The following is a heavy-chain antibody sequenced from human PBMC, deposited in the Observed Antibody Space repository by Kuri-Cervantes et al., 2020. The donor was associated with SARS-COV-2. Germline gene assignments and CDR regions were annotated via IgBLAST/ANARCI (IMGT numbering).Heavy chain of an antibody. CDR1: GGSISSSSYY. CDR3: VRRFWSGNYYWFDP. D-gene: IGHD3-3*01. Sequence: GSLRLSCTVSGGSISSSSYYWGWIRQPPGKGLEWIGSIYYSGSTYYNPSLKSRVTISVDTSKNQFSLRLNSVTAADTAVYYCVRRFWSGNYYWFDPWGQGTLVTVSS. J-gene: IGHJ5*02. CDR2: IYYSGST. V-gene: IGHV4-39*07.